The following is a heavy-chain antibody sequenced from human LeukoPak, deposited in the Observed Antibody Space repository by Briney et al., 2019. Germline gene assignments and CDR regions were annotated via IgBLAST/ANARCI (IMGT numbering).Heavy chain of an antibody. J-gene: IGHJ4*02. V-gene: IGHV3-30-3*01. CDR1: GFTFSSYA. CDR3: ARVTAAAGPLRY. CDR2: ISYDGSNK. Sequence: PGGSLRLSCAASGFTFSSYAMHWVRQAPGKGLEWVAVISYDGSNKYYADSVKGRFTISRDNSKNTLYLQMNSLRAEDTAAYYCARVTAAAGPLRYWGQGTLVTVSS. D-gene: IGHD6-13*01.